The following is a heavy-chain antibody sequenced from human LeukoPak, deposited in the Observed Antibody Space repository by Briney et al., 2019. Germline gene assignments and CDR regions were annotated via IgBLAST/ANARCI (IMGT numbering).Heavy chain of an antibody. J-gene: IGHJ5*02. CDR2: IYFNGDT. CDR3: ARGRVWFDP. CDR1: GGSISSYY. Sequence: SETLSLTCTVSGGSISSYYWSWIRQPPGKGLEWIGHIYFNGDTDYNPSLKSRLTMSVDTSKNQFSLKLRSVTSVDAAVYYCARGRVWFDPWGQGTLVTVSA. V-gene: IGHV4-59*01.